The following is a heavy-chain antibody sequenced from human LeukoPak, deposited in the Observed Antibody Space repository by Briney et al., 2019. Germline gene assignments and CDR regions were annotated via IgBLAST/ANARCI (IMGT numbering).Heavy chain of an antibody. CDR1: GGSISSYY. V-gene: IGHV4-4*07. CDR2: IYISGST. CDR3: ARDFMAAAGHYEHYYYMDV. Sequence: SETLSLTCTVSGGSISSYYWSWIRQPAGKGLEWIGRIYISGSTNYNPSLKSRVTMSVDTSKNQFSLKLSSVTAADTAVYYCARDFMAAAGHYEHYYYMDVWGKGTTVTISS. J-gene: IGHJ6*03. D-gene: IGHD6-13*01.